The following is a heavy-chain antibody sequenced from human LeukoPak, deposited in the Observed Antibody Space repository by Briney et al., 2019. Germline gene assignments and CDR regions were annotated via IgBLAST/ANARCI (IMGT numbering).Heavy chain of an antibody. Sequence: ASVKVSCKASGYTFTGYYMHWVRQAPGQGLEWMGWINPNSGGTNYAQKFQGRVTMTRDMSTSTVYMELSSLRSEDTAVYYCVRVDSTDAFHIWGQGTMVTVSS. CDR2: INPNSGGT. CDR3: VRVDSTDAFHI. J-gene: IGHJ3*02. V-gene: IGHV1-2*02. D-gene: IGHD2/OR15-2a*01. CDR1: GYTFTGYY.